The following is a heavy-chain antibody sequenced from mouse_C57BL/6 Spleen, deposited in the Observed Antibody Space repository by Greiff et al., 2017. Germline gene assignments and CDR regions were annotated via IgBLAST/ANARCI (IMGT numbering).Heavy chain of an antibody. D-gene: IGHD2-3*01. CDR2: IWSGGST. J-gene: IGHJ4*01. CDR1: GFSLTSYG. CDR3: ARSPDGYYEDAMDY. Sequence: VKLQESGPGLVQPSQSLSITCTVSGFSLTSYGVHWVRQSPGKGLEWLGVIWSGGSTDYNAAFISRLSISKDNSKSQVFFKMNSLQADDTAIYYCARSPDGYYEDAMDYWGQGTSVTVSS. V-gene: IGHV2-2*01.